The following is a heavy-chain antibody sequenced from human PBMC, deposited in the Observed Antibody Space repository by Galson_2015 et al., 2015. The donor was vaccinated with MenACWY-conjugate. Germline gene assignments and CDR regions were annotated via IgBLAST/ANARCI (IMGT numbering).Heavy chain of an antibody. CDR2: IRSKAYGGTT. J-gene: IGHJ5*02. CDR3: TRGFLTDIVEVTAIPGSWFDP. Sequence: SLRLSCAASGFTFGDYAMSWFRQAPGKGLEWVGFIRSKAYGGTTEYAASVKGRFTISRDDSKSIAYLQMNSLKTEDTAVYYCTRGFLTDIVEVTAIPGSWFDPWGQGTLVTVSS. D-gene: IGHD2-21*02. V-gene: IGHV3-49*03. CDR1: GFTFGDYA.